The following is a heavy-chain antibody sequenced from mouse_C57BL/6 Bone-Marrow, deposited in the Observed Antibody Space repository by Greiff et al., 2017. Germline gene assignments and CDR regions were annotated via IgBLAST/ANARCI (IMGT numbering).Heavy chain of an antibody. D-gene: IGHD2-1*01. CDR2: INPSTGGT. J-gene: IGHJ3*01. Sequence: VQLQQSGPELVKPGASVKISCKASGYSFTGYYMNWVKQSPEKSLEWIGEINPSTGGTTYTQKFKAKATLTVDKSSSTAYMQLKSLTSEDSAVYDGARKDGNSFAYWGQGTLVTVSA. CDR3: ARKDGNSFAY. CDR1: GYSFTGYY. V-gene: IGHV1-42*01.